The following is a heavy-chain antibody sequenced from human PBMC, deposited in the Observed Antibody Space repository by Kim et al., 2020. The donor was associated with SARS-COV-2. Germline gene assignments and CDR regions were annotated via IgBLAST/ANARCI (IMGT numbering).Heavy chain of an antibody. CDR3: TRLASGSGYYFDH. D-gene: IGHD6-13*01. J-gene: IGHJ4*02. Sequence: YSPSFQGRVTISADKSIGTAYLQWTTLTTSDTAMYYCTRLASGSGYYFDHWGQGTQVTVSS. V-gene: IGHV5-51*01.